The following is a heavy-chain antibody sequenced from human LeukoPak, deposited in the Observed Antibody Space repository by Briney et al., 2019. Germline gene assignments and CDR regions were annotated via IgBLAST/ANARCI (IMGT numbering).Heavy chain of an antibody. CDR1: GFTFSSYA. Sequence: GRSLRLSCAASGFTFSSYAMHWVRQAPGKGLEWVAVISYDGSNEYYADSVKGRFTISRDNSKNTLYLQMNSLRAEDTAVYYCARGGDIVVVPAALIGWFDPWGQGTLVTVSS. D-gene: IGHD2-2*01. CDR2: ISYDGSNE. J-gene: IGHJ5*02. CDR3: ARGGDIVVVPAALIGWFDP. V-gene: IGHV3-30*04.